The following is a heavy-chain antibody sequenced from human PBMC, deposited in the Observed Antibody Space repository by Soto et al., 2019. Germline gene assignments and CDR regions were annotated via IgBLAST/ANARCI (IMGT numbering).Heavy chain of an antibody. V-gene: IGHV3-15*07. Sequence: GGSLRLSCAASGLVFTNAWINWVRQAPGKGLEWVGRIKSKTDGGTTDYAEPVKGRFAISRDDSNNMVYLQMNSLKIEDTAVYYCTTDSYSTIIIVRFDYWGHGTLVTVSS. D-gene: IGHD3-22*01. CDR3: TTDSYSTIIIVRFDY. CDR1: GLVFTNAW. CDR2: IKSKTDGGTT. J-gene: IGHJ4*01.